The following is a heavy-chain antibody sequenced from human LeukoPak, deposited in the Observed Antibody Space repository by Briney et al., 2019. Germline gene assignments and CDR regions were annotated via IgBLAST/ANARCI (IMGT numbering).Heavy chain of an antibody. Sequence: SETLSLTCTVSGGSISSGNYYWTWIRQPAGKGLEWIGRIYTTGSTNYNPSLKSRVTISIDTSNNQFSLKLNSVTAADTAVYYCARSTIAAGGTLDYWGQGTLVTVSS. J-gene: IGHJ4*02. D-gene: IGHD6-13*01. CDR2: IYTTGST. V-gene: IGHV4-61*02. CDR3: ARSTIAAGGTLDY. CDR1: GGSISSGNYY.